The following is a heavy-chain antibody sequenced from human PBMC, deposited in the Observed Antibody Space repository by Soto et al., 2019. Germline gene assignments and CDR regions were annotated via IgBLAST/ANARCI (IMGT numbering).Heavy chain of an antibody. V-gene: IGHV3-9*01. Sequence: GGSLRLSCAASGFTFDDYAMHWVRQAPGKGLEWVSGISWNSGSIGYADSVKGRFTISRDNAKNALYLQVNSLRAEDTALYYCARVSGWYAFDIWGQGTMVTVSS. J-gene: IGHJ3*02. CDR3: ARVSGWYAFDI. D-gene: IGHD6-19*01. CDR1: GFTFDDYA. CDR2: ISWNSGSI.